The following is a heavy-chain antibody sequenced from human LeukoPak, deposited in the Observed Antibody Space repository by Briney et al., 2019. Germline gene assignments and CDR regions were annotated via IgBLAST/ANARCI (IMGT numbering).Heavy chain of an antibody. Sequence: SGGSLRLSCAASGFTFSSYEMNWVRQAPGKGLEWVSYISSSGSTIYYADSVKGRFTISRDNAKNSLYLQMNSLRAEDTAVYYCARESGTTLYRGAFDPWGQGTLVTVSS. CDR1: GFTFSSYE. CDR3: ARESGTTLYRGAFDP. D-gene: IGHD1-1*01. V-gene: IGHV3-48*03. J-gene: IGHJ5*02. CDR2: ISSSGSTI.